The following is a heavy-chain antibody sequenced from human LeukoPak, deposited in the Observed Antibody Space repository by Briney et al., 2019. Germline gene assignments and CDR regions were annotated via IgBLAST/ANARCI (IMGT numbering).Heavy chain of an antibody. V-gene: IGHV4-59*08. D-gene: IGHD3-9*01. CDR1: GDSINSDY. CDR2: VSYRGNT. J-gene: IGHJ4*02. CDR3: ARHKKILTGYYFDY. Sequence: SETLSLTCTVSGDSINSDYWSWIRQPPGKGLEWLGYVSYRGNTNIPTLKSRVTISQDTSKNQFSLKLSSVTAADTAVYYCARHKKILTGYYFDYWGQGVLVTVSS.